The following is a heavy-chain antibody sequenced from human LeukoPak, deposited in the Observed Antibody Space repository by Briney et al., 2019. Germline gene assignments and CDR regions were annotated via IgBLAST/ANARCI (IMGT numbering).Heavy chain of an antibody. Sequence: PSETLSLTCTVSGDSISSYYWNWIRQPPGQGLEWIGYIYYSGSTNYNPSLKSRVTISVDTSKNQFSLNLSSVTAADTAVYYCARGQGAMAARGFDSWGRGTLVPVSS. V-gene: IGHV4-59*01. CDR1: GDSISSYY. CDR2: IYYSGST. D-gene: IGHD6-6*01. J-gene: IGHJ4*02. CDR3: ARGQGAMAARGFDS.